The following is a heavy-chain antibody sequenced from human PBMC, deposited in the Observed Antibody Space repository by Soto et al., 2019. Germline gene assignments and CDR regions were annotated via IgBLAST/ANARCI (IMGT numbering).Heavy chain of an antibody. J-gene: IGHJ5*02. CDR2: IYFIGSS. Sequence: QLRLQEWGPGLVKPSETLSLTCSISGGSISSVSSYWGWIRQPPGKGLEWIGSIYFIGSSYSIPSLKSRVDISVDTSNNQFSLKLSSVTAADTAVYFCARQDDKYGTTSWGQGTLVTVPS. V-gene: IGHV4-39*01. CDR3: ARQDDKYGTTS. D-gene: IGHD1-1*01. CDR1: GGSISSVSSY.